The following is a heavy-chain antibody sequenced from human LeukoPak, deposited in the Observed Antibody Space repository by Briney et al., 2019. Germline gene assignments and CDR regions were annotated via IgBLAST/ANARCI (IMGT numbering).Heavy chain of an antibody. D-gene: IGHD1-14*01. J-gene: IGHJ4*02. CDR2: INPSGGST. V-gene: IGHV1-46*01. CDR1: GYTFTSYF. Sequence: GASVKVSCKASGYTFTSYFMHWVRQAPGQGLEWMGIINPSGGSTSYAQKFQGRVTMTRATSTSTVYMELSSLRSEDTAVYYCVRDRPPNHFDYWGQGTLVTISS. CDR3: VRDRPPNHFDY.